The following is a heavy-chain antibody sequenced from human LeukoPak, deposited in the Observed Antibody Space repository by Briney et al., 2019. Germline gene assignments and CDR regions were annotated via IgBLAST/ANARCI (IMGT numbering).Heavy chain of an antibody. V-gene: IGHV4-4*07. D-gene: IGHD6-13*01. CDR3: ARVSGSGSWSRPFDP. CDR1: GGSISSYY. J-gene: IGHJ5*02. CDR2: IYTSGRT. Sequence: SETLSLTCTVSGGSISSYYWRWIRQPAGKGLEWIGPIYTSGRTNYNPSLMSRVTMSVDTSKNQFSLTLSSVTAADTAVYYCARVSGSGSWSRPFDPWGQGTLVTVSS.